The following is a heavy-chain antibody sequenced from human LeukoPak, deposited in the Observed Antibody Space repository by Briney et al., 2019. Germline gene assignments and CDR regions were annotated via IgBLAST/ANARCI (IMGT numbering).Heavy chain of an antibody. V-gene: IGHV1-2*02. J-gene: IGHJ6*03. CDR2: INPNSGGT. CDR1: GYTFTGYY. CDR3: AAPLGYCSGGSCYPYYYYYMDV. D-gene: IGHD2-15*01. Sequence: ASVKVSCKASGYTFTGYYMHWVRQAPGQGLEWMGWINPNSGGTNYAQKFQGRVTMTRDTSISTAYMELSRLRSDDTAVYYCAAPLGYCSGGSCYPYYYYYMDVWGKGTTVTVSS.